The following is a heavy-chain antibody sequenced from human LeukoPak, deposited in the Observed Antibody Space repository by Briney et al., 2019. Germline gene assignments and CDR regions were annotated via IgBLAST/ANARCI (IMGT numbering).Heavy chain of an antibody. J-gene: IGHJ6*03. CDR3: ARVLWYSSSWYSSGWYGYMDV. CDR1: GYTFTSYY. V-gene: IGHV1-46*01. D-gene: IGHD6-19*01. CDR2: INPSGGST. Sequence: ASVKVSCRASGYTFTSYYMHWVRQAPGQRLEWMGIINPSGGSTSYAQKFQGRVTMTRDMSTSTVYMELSSLRSEDTAVYYCARVLWYSSSWYSSGWYGYMDVWGKGTTVTVSS.